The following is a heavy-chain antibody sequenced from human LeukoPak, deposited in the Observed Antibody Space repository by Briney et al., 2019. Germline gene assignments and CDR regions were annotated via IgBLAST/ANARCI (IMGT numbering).Heavy chain of an antibody. CDR2: IYYSGST. CDR3: VRAKSVLYDTRGNWFDP. V-gene: IGHV4-59*01. CDR1: GGSISSYY. Sequence: SETLSLTCTVSGGSISSYYWSWIRQPPGRGLEWIGYIYYSGSTNYNPSLKSRVTISVDTSKNQFSLKLSSVTAADTAVYYCVRAKSVLYDTRGNWFDPWGQGTLVTVSS. D-gene: IGHD3-16*02. J-gene: IGHJ5*02.